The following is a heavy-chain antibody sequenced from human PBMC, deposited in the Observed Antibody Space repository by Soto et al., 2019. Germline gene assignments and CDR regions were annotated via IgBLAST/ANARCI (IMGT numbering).Heavy chain of an antibody. V-gene: IGHV4-31*03. CDR2: IYYSGST. Sequence: QVQLQESGPGLVKPSQTLSLTCTVSGGSISSNGYYWSWIRQHPGKGLEWIGYIYYSGSTYYNPSLKSRVTISLDTAKNLFPLKLSSVTAADTAVYYCASANVIVPCGFDIWGQGTMVTVSS. CDR3: ASANVIVPCGFDI. J-gene: IGHJ3*02. D-gene: IGHD3-3*01. CDR1: GGSISSNGYY.